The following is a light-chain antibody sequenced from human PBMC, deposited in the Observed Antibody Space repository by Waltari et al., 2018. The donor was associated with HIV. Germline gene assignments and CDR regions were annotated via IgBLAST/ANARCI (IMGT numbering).Light chain of an antibody. CDR2: DVS. Sequence: QSALTQPASVSGSPGQSITISYTGTTSDVGGYRYVSWYQPHPGKAPKLMIYDVSNRPPGVSNRFSGSKSGNTASLTISGLQAEDEADYYCSSYTSSSTYVFGTGTKVTVL. CDR3: SSYTSSSTYV. J-gene: IGLJ1*01. CDR1: TSDVGGYRY. V-gene: IGLV2-14*03.